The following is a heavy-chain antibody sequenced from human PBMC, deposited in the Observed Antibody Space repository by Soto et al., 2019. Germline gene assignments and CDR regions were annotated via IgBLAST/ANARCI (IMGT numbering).Heavy chain of an antibody. Sequence: QLQLQESGPGLVKPSETLSLTCTVSGGSISSSSYYWGWIRQPPGKGLEWIGSIYYSGSTYYNPSLKSRVTISVDTSKNQFSLKLSSVTAADTAVYYCARGEGGHTIFGVVIENAFDIWGQGTMVTVSS. J-gene: IGHJ3*02. D-gene: IGHD3-3*01. CDR3: ARGEGGHTIFGVVIENAFDI. CDR1: GGSISSSSYY. V-gene: IGHV4-39*01. CDR2: IYYSGST.